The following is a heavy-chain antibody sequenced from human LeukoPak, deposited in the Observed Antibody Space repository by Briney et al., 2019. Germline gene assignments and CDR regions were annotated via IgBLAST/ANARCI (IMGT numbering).Heavy chain of an antibody. CDR1: GGSISSYY. D-gene: IGHD5-18*01. CDR2: IYYSGST. J-gene: IGHJ4*02. CDR3: ARHGIQLWFPFDY. V-gene: IGHV4-59*08. Sequence: SETLSLTCTVSGGSISSYYWSWIRQPPGKGLEWIGYIYYSGSTNYNPSLTSRVTISVDTSKNQSSLKLSSVTAADTAVYYCARHGIQLWFPFDYWGQGTLVTVPS.